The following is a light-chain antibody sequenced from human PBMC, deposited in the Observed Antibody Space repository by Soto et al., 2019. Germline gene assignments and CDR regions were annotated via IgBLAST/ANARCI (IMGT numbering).Light chain of an antibody. J-gene: IGLJ1*01. CDR3: SSYTSSITLGV. CDR1: SSDVGGYNY. Sequence: QSVLTQPASVSGSPGQSITISCTGTSSDVGGYNYVSWYQQHPGKAPKLMIYDASNRPSGVSNRFSGSKSGNTASLTISGLQAEDEADYYCSSYTSSITLGVFGTGTKLTVL. V-gene: IGLV2-14*01. CDR2: DAS.